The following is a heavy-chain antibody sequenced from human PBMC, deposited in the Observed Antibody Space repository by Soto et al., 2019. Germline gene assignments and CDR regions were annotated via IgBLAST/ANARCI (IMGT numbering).Heavy chain of an antibody. CDR2: INHSGST. V-gene: IGHV4-34*01. Sequence: SETLSLTCAFYVGSFSGYYWSWIRQPPGKGLEWIGEINHSGSTNYNPSLKSRVTIPVDTSKNQFSLKMSSVTAADTAVYYCATQKYSRSWYYYYGMEVWGQATTVIVS. D-gene: IGHD6-13*01. J-gene: IGHJ6*01. CDR3: ATQKYSRSWYYYYGMEV. CDR1: VGSFSGYY.